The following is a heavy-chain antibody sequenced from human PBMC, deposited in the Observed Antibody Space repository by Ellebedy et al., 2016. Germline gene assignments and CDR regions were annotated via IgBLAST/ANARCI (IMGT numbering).Heavy chain of an antibody. CDR1: GFSLRAYG. J-gene: IGHJ4*02. Sequence: GESLKISXAVSGFSLRAYGMQWVRQAPGKGLEWVAMIWYDGSNQHYADPVKGRFIISRDYSKNMLYLQMNSLRVEDTALYYCRQGHYADYWGQGTLVTVSS. CDR3: RQGHYADY. CDR2: IWYDGSNQ. V-gene: IGHV3-33*01.